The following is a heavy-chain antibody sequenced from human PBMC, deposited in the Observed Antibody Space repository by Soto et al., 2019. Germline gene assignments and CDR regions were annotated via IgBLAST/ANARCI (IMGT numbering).Heavy chain of an antibody. V-gene: IGHV4-34*01. CDR1: GGSVSGYY. Sequence: SETLSLTCAVYGGSVSGYYWSWIRQPPGKGLEWIGEINHSGSTNYNPSLKSRVTISVDTSKNQFSLKLSSVTAADTAVYYCARGEYSSSWYSAYYYYGMDVWGQGTTVTVSS. J-gene: IGHJ6*02. CDR3: ARGEYSSSWYSAYYYYGMDV. CDR2: INHSGST. D-gene: IGHD6-13*01.